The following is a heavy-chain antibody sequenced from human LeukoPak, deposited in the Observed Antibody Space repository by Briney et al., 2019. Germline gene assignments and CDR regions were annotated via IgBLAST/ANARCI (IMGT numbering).Heavy chain of an antibody. Sequence: GGSLRVSCAASGFRFYSYAMSWVRQAPGKGLEWVSGIIGNGGSTHYADSVKGRFTISRDNSKNTVYLQMNSLRAEDTAVYYCAKDRSSSWSIFDYWGQGTLVTVSS. CDR3: AKDRSSSWSIFDY. J-gene: IGHJ4*02. V-gene: IGHV3-23*01. CDR1: GFRFYSYA. CDR2: IIGNGGST. D-gene: IGHD6-13*01.